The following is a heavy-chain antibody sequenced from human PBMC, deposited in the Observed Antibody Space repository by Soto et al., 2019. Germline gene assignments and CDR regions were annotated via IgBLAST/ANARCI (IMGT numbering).Heavy chain of an antibody. D-gene: IGHD3-9*01. CDR1: GHLFNNHW. CDR2: IFTRDSET. CDR3: ARGYFESGHGYDL. Sequence: GESLKISCKGPGHLFNNHWIGWVRQTPGKGLEWMGLIFTRDSETKTSPSFQGHVSFSVDNSINTVYLQWTSLKTTDTGIYFSARGYFESGHGYDLWGQGALVTVSS. V-gene: IGHV5-51*01. J-gene: IGHJ5*02.